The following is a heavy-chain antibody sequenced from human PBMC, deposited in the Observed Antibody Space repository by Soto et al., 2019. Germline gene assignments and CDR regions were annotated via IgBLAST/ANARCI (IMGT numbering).Heavy chain of an antibody. J-gene: IGHJ4*02. V-gene: IGHV3-30*18. CDR2: ISYDGSNK. CDR3: AKNPGYNSGWYSIDY. Sequence: QVQLVESGGGVVQPGRSLRLSCAASGFTFSNYSMHWVRQAPGKGLEWVAVISYDGSNKYYADSVKGRFTISRDNSKNTLYLQMNSLRVEDTAMYYCAKNPGYNSGWYSIDYWGQGTLVTVSS. D-gene: IGHD6-19*01. CDR1: GFTFSNYS.